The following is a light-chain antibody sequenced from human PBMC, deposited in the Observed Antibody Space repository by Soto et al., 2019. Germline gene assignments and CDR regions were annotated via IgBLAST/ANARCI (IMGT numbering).Light chain of an antibody. CDR3: QAWDDSLNGPV. V-gene: IGLV1-44*01. Sequence: QSVLTQAPSVSGTPGQRVTITCSGSSSNIGRNSVNWYQHLPGTAPKLLTHGNNHRPSGVPDRFSGSKSGTSASLAISGLQPEDEADYICQAWDDSLNGPVFGGGTQLTVL. CDR1: SSNIGRNS. J-gene: IGLJ7*01. CDR2: GNN.